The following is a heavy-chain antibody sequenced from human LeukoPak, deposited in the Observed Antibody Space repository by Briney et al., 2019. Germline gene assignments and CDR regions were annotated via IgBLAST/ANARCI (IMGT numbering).Heavy chain of an antibody. CDR3: ARDSFYSGSDY. D-gene: IGHD1-26*01. Sequence: PSETLSLTCTFSGGSVSSGGSVSSGRYYWSWIRQPPGKGLEWIGYVSYSGSTNYNPSLHSRVTISIDTSKNQFSLKLSSVTAAGAAVYFCARDSFYSGSDYWGQGTLVTVSS. V-gene: IGHV4-61*01. J-gene: IGHJ4*02. CDR1: GGSVSSGGSVSSGRYY. CDR2: VSYSGST.